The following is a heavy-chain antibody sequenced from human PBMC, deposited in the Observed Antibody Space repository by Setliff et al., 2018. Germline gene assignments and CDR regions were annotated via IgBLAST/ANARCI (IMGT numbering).Heavy chain of an antibody. CDR3: VRCGGVRGVLYNWFDP. Sequence: ASVKVSCKASGFTLSEYYMHWVRQAPGQGLEWMGSINAKSGGTNYAQKFRGRIIITRDTSIATVYLELSGLQSDNTAIYFCVRCGGVRGVLYNWFDPWGQGTLVTVSS. CDR1: GFTLSEYY. V-gene: IGHV1-2*02. J-gene: IGHJ5*02. CDR2: INAKSGGT. D-gene: IGHD3-10*01.